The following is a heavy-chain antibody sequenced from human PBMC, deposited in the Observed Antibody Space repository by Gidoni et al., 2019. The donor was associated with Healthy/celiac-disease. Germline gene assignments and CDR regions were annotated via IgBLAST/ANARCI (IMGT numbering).Heavy chain of an antibody. CDR3: ARPARRYYDSSGSPYYFDY. Sequence: QVQLVQSRAEVKKPGASVKVSCKASGYTFTSYDINWVRQATGQGLEWMGWMNPNSGNTGYAQKFQGRVTMTRNTSISTAYMELSSLRSEDTAVYYCARPARRYYDSSGSPYYFDYWGQGTLVTVSS. D-gene: IGHD3-22*01. CDR2: MNPNSGNT. J-gene: IGHJ4*02. V-gene: IGHV1-8*01. CDR1: GYTFTSYD.